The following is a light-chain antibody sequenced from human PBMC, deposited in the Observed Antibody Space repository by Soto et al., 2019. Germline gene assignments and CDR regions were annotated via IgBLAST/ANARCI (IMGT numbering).Light chain of an antibody. V-gene: IGKV1-5*01. CDR3: QQSYSTPPT. Sequence: IQMTQSPSTLSASVGDRVTITCRASQTISRSLAWYQQKPGKAPKLLIYDDSTLESGVPSRFGGSGSGTEFTLTISSLQTDDFATYYCQQSYSTPPTFGQGTKLEIK. CDR1: QTISRS. J-gene: IGKJ2*01. CDR2: DDS.